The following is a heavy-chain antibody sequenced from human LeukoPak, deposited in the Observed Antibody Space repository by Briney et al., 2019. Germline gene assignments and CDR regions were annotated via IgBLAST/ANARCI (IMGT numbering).Heavy chain of an antibody. V-gene: IGHV4-31*03. CDR3: ARVGYNWNSLGYYYGMDV. D-gene: IGHD1-20*01. Sequence: ASETLSLTCTVSGGSISSGGYYWSWIRQHPGKGLEWIGYIYYSGSTYYNPSLKSRVTISVDTSKNQFSLKLSSVTAADTAVYYCARVGYNWNSLGYYYGMDVWGQGTTVTVSS. J-gene: IGHJ6*02. CDR2: IYYSGST. CDR1: GGSISSGGYY.